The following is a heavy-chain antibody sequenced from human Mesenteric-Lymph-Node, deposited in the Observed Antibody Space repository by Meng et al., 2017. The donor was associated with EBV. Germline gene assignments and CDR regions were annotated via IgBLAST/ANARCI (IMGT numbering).Heavy chain of an antibody. V-gene: IGHV4-34*02. CDR3: ARVRSSGSGLIRNYFDY. J-gene: IGHJ4*02. D-gene: IGHD6-19*01. CDR1: GGSFNDYY. Sequence: QGQLLQWGAGLLKPACTLSLSCAVYGGSFNDYYWSWIRQAPGKGLEWIGEINHIRSVYYNPSLKSRVTISVDTSNNQISLRLTSVTAADTAIYYCARVRSSGSGLIRNYFDYWGQGTLVTVSS. CDR2: INHIRSV.